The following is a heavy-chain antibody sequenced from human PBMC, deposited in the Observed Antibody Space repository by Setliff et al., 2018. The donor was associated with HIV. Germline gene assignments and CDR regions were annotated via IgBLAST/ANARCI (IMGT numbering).Heavy chain of an antibody. J-gene: IGHJ6*02. CDR2: ISSSSSYI. D-gene: IGHD2-15*01. Sequence: GSLRLSCAASGFTFSSYSMNWVRQAPGKGLEWVSSISSSSSYIYYADSVKGRFTISRDNAKNSLYLQMNSLRAEDTAVYYCARKLLTRPNYYGMDVWGQGTTVTVS. V-gene: IGHV3-21*01. CDR1: GFTFSSYS. CDR3: ARKLLTRPNYYGMDV.